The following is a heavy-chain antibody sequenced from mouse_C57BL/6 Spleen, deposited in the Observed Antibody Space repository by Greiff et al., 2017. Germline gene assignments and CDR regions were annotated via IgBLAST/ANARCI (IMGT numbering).Heavy chain of an antibody. J-gene: IGHJ2*01. CDR3: ARKAFDY. CDR2: INPSTGGT. Sequence: EVQLQQSGPELVKPGASVKISCKASGYSFTGYYMNWVKQSPEKSLEWIGEINPSTGGTTYNQKFKAKATLTVDKSSSTAYMQLKSLTSEDCAVYYCARKAFDYWGQGTTLTVSS. CDR1: GYSFTGYY. V-gene: IGHV1-42*01. D-gene: IGHD6-1*01.